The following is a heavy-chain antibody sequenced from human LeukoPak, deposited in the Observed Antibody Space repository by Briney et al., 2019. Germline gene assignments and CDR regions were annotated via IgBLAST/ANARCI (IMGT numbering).Heavy chain of an antibody. V-gene: IGHV3-30*04. Sequence: GGSLRLSCAASGFTFSSYAMHWVRQAPGKGLEWVAVISYDGSNKYYADPVKGRFTISRDNSKNTLYLQMNSLRAEDTAVYYCARDSWAVLRYFDWLLNFDYFDYWGQGTLVTVSS. J-gene: IGHJ4*02. D-gene: IGHD3-9*01. CDR1: GFTFSSYA. CDR2: ISYDGSNK. CDR3: ARDSWAVLRYFDWLLNFDYFDY.